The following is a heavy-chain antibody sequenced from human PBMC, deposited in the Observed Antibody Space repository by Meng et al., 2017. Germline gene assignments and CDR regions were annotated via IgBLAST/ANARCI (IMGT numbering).Heavy chain of an antibody. V-gene: IGHV5-51*01. Sequence: GESLKISCKGSGYSFTSYWIGWVRQMPGKGLEWKGSIYPGDSDTRYSPSFQGQVTISADKSISTAYLQWSSLKASDTAMYHCAIHVDIVGVPAAMPIHYAFDIWGQGTMVTVSS. CDR3: AIHVDIVGVPAAMPIHYAFDI. J-gene: IGHJ3*02. CDR1: GYSFTSYW. CDR2: IYPGDSDT. D-gene: IGHD2-2*03.